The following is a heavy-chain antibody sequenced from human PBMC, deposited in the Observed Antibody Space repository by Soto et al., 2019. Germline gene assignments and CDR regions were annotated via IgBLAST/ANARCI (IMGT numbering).Heavy chain of an antibody. V-gene: IGHV3-64D*08. J-gene: IGHJ4*02. Sequence: GGSLRLSCSASGFTFSSYAMHWVRQAPGKGLEYVSAISSNGGSTYYADSVKGRFTISRDNSKNTLYLQMSSLRAEDTAVYYCVKDLGYSSSWSPFDYWGQGTLVTVSS. D-gene: IGHD6-13*01. CDR1: GFTFSSYA. CDR2: ISSNGGST. CDR3: VKDLGYSSSWSPFDY.